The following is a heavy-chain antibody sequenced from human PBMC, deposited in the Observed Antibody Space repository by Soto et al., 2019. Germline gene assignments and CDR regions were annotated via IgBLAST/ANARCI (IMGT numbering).Heavy chain of an antibody. Sequence: VQLVESGGGLVQPGGSLRLSCAASGFTFSSYWMHWVRQAPGKGLVWVSRINSDGSSTSYADSVQGRFTISRDNAKNTLYLQMNSLRAEDTAVYYCVRTSLVVAAATREAYWGQGTLVTVSS. D-gene: IGHD2-15*01. CDR3: VRTSLVVAAATREAY. CDR1: GFTFSSYW. V-gene: IGHV3-74*01. J-gene: IGHJ4*02. CDR2: INSDGSST.